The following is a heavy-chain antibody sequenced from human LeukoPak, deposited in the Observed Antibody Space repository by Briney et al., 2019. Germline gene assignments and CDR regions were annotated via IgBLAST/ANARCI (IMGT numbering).Heavy chain of an antibody. D-gene: IGHD4-17*01. CDR2: IWYDGSNK. V-gene: IGHV3-33*06. CDR1: GFTFSSYG. Sequence: GGSLRLSCAASGFTFSSYGMHWVRQAPGKGLEWAAVIWYDGSNKYYADSVKGRFTISRDNTKNTLYLQMNSLRAEDTAVYYCAKDLRDYRYYFDYWGEGALVTVSS. CDR3: AKDLRDYRYYFDY. J-gene: IGHJ4*02.